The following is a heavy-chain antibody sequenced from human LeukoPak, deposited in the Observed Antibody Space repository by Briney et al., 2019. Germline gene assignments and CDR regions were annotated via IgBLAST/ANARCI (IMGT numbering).Heavy chain of an antibody. CDR1: GFTFDDYG. J-gene: IGHJ4*02. Sequence: PGGSLRLSCAASGFTFDDYGMSWVRQAPGKGLEGVSAISGSGGSTYYADSVKGRFTISRDNSKNTLYLQMNSLRAEDTAVYYCAKDSFRGSSGGGGGYWGQGTLVTVSS. CDR2: ISGSGGST. CDR3: AKDSFRGSSGGGGGY. D-gene: IGHD6-19*01. V-gene: IGHV3-23*01.